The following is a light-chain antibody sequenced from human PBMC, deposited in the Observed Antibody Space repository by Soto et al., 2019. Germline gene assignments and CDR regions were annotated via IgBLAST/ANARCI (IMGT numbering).Light chain of an antibody. CDR3: QHYNSYSEA. CDR2: KAS. J-gene: IGKJ1*01. Sequence: DIQMTQSPSTLSGSVGDRVTITCRASQTISSWLAWYQQKPGKAPKLLIYKASTLKSGVPSRFSCSGSGTEFTPNISSLQPDDFETYYRQHYNSYSEAFGQWTKVDIK. CDR1: QTISSW. V-gene: IGKV1-5*03.